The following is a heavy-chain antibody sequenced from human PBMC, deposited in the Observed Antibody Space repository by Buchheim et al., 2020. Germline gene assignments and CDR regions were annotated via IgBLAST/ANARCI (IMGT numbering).Heavy chain of an antibody. D-gene: IGHD2-2*01. CDR2: IYYSGST. J-gene: IGHJ6*02. V-gene: IGHV4-31*03. CDR1: GGSISSGGYY. Sequence: QVQLQESGPGLVKPSQTLSLTCTVSGGSISSGGYYWSWIRQHPGKGLEWIGYIYYSGSTYYNPSFKSRVTISVDTSKNQFSLKLSSMTAADTTVYYCAGDTIYCSSTTCYGGFKGMDVWGQGTT. CDR3: AGDTIYCSSTTCYGGFKGMDV.